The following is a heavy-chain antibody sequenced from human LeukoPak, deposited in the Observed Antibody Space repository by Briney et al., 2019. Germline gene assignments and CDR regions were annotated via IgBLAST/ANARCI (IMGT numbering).Heavy chain of an antibody. J-gene: IGHJ5*02. Sequence: SETLSLTCTVSGGSISRSPYYWGWVRQPPGKGLEWIGSIYYSGSFYNNPSLNSRVTISVDTSKNQFSLNLSSVTAADTAVYYCAKSVSNWGFDPWGQGTLVTVSS. CDR3: AKSVSNWGFDP. V-gene: IGHV4-39*07. CDR1: GGSISRSPYY. D-gene: IGHD6-13*01. CDR2: IYYSGSF.